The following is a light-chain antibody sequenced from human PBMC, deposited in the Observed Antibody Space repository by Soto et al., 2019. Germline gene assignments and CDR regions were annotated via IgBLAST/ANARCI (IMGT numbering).Light chain of an antibody. CDR1: QSVGSPY. Sequence: NVLTQSPGTLSLSPWERATLSCRASQSVGSPYLAWYQQKPGQAPRLLIYGASNRATGIPDRFSGSGSGTDFTLTISRLEPEDFAVYYCQQYGSSVWTFGQGTKVDIK. J-gene: IGKJ1*01. V-gene: IGKV3-20*01. CDR3: QQYGSSVWT. CDR2: GAS.